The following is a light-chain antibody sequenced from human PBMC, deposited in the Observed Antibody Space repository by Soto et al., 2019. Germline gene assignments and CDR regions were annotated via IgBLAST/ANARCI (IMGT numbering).Light chain of an antibody. CDR2: EVR. Sequence: QSALTQPASVSGSPGQSITISCTGTSNDVGGFNYVSWYQQNPGKAPKLMIYEVRNRPSGVSNRFSGSKSGNTASLTISGLQAEDEADYYCSSYTTSSSVIFGGGTKLTVL. J-gene: IGLJ2*01. CDR3: SSYTTSSSVI. V-gene: IGLV2-14*01. CDR1: SNDVGGFNY.